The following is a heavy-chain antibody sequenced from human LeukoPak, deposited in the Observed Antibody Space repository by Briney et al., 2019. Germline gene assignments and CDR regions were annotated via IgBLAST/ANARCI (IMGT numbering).Heavy chain of an antibody. CDR3: ARDLRAPLYYYGSGSSFDH. CDR1: GFTFSNYW. V-gene: IGHV3-7*04. D-gene: IGHD3-10*01. Sequence: GGSLRLSCAASGFTFSNYWMSWVRQAPGKGLEWLANIKQDGTQKHSVDSVKGRFTIFRDNAKNSLYLQMNNLRVDDTAVYYCARDLRAPLYYYGSGSSFDHWGQGTLVTVSS. CDR2: IKQDGTQK. J-gene: IGHJ4*02.